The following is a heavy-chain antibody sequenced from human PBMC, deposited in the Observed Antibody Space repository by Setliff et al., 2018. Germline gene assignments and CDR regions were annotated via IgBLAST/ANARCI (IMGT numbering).Heavy chain of an antibody. J-gene: IGHJ6*02. Sequence: GGSLRLSCAASGFTFSNYGMHWVRQAPGKGLEWVAAIWFDGTKKYYGDSVKGRFTISRDNSKNTLFLQMNSLRVEDTAVYYCAKARKRINWGIQYYYGTDVWGQGTTVTVSS. CDR1: GFTFSNYG. CDR3: AKARKRINWGIQYYYGTDV. CDR2: IWFDGTKK. D-gene: IGHD7-27*01. V-gene: IGHV3-33*06.